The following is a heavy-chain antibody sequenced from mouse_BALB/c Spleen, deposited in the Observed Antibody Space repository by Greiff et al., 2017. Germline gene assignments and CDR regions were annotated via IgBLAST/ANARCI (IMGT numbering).Heavy chain of an antibody. V-gene: IGHV2-6-5*01. Sequence: VKLVESGPGLVAPSQSLSITCTVSGFSLTDYGVSWIRQPPGKGLEWLGVIWGGGSTYYNSALKSRLSISKDNSKSQVFLKMNSLQTDDTAMYYCAKQGYGSSNYYAMDYWGQGTSVTVSS. CDR3: AKQGYGSSNYYAMDY. CDR2: IWGGGST. J-gene: IGHJ4*01. D-gene: IGHD1-1*01. CDR1: GFSLTDYG.